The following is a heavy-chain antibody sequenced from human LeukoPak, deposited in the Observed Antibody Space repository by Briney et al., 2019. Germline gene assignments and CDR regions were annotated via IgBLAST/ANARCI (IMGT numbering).Heavy chain of an antibody. CDR3: ASAVALFDY. Sequence: SETLSLTCTVSGGSISSSSYYWGWIRQPPGKGLEWIGSIYYSGSTYYNPSLKSRVTISVDTSKNQFSLKLSSVTAADTAVYYCASAVALFDYWGQGTLVTVSS. J-gene: IGHJ4*02. V-gene: IGHV4-39*01. D-gene: IGHD2-15*01. CDR2: IYYSGST. CDR1: GGSISSSSYY.